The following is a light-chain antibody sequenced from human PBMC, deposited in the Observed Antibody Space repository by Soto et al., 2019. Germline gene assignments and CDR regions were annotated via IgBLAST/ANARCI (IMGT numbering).Light chain of an antibody. CDR3: QQYKNWLALT. Sequence: EMVLTQSPGTRSLSPGDRAALSCMASQSVSNDYVAWVQQKPGQAPRLLIYGASTRATGIPARFSGSGSGTEFTLTISSLQSEDSAVYYCQQYKNWLALTFGGGTKV. CDR2: GAS. J-gene: IGKJ4*01. V-gene: IGKV3-15*01. CDR1: QSVSND.